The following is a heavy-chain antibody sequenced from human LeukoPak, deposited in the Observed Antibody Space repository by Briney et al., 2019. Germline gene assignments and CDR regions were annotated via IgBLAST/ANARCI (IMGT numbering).Heavy chain of an antibody. D-gene: IGHD5-18*01. CDR3: AREGYSYGYDAFDI. J-gene: IGHJ3*02. CDR1: GGSFSGYY. V-gene: IGHV4-34*01. Sequence: SETLSLTCAVYGGSFSGYYWSWIRQPPGKGLEWIGEINHSGSTNYNPSLKSRVTISVDTSKNQFSLKLSSVTAADTAVYYCAREGYSYGYDAFDIWGQGTMVTVSS. CDR2: INHSGST.